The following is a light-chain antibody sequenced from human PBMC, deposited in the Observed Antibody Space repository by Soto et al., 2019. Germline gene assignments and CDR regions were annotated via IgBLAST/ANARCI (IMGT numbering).Light chain of an antibody. CDR1: QTISSW. Sequence: DIQMTQSPSTLSGSVGDRFTITCRASQTISSWLAWYQQKPGKAPKLLIYKASTLKSGVPSRFSGSGSGTEFTLTISGLQPDDFATYYCQHYNSYSEAFGQGTTGDIK. CDR2: KAS. CDR3: QHYNSYSEA. J-gene: IGKJ1*01. V-gene: IGKV1-5*03.